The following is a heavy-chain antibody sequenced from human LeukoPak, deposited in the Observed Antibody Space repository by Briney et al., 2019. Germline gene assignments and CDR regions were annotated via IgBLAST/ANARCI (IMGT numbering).Heavy chain of an antibody. CDR2: IKQDGSEK. V-gene: IGHV3-7*01. J-gene: IGHJ4*02. D-gene: IGHD3-3*01. CDR1: GFTFSSYW. Sequence: GSLRLSCAASGFTFSSYWMSWVRQAPGKGLEWVANIKQDGSEKYYVDSVKGRFTIFRDNAKNSLYLQMNSLRAEDTAVYYCARGDDFWSGPGGVDYWGQGTLVTVSS. CDR3: ARGDDFWSGPGGVDY.